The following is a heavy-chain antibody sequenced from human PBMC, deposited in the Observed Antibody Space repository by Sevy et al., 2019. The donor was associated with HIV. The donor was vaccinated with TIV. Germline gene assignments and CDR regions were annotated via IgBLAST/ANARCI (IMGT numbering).Heavy chain of an antibody. CDR3: ARESPLYYYFYMDV. Sequence: GGSLRLSCAASGFTFDDYDMSLVRQAPGKVLEWVSGINWNGGSTGYADSVKGRLTISRDNAKNSLYLQMNSLRAEDTALYYCARESPLYYYFYMDVWGKGTTVTVSS. V-gene: IGHV3-20*04. CDR2: INWNGGST. CDR1: GFTFDDYD. J-gene: IGHJ6*03.